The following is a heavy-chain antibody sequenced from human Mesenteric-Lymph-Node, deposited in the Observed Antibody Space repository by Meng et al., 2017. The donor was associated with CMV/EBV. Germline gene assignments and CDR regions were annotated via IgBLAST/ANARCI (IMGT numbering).Heavy chain of an antibody. Sequence: SETLSLTCAVYGGSFSNYYWTWIRQPPGKGLEWIGSIYHSGSTYYNPSLKSRVTISVDTSKKQFSLKLSSVTAADTAVYYCARDLTRIAAENWFYPWGQGTLVTVSS. V-gene: IGHV4-34*01. J-gene: IGHJ5*02. CDR1: GGSFSNYY. CDR2: IYHSGST. D-gene: IGHD6-6*01. CDR3: ARDLTRIAAENWFYP.